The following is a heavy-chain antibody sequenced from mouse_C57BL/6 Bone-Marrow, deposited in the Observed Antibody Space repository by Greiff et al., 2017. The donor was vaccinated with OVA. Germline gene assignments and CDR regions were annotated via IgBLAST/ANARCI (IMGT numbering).Heavy chain of an antibody. V-gene: IGHV1-20*01. J-gene: IGHJ3*01. D-gene: IGHD2-3*01. CDR2: INPYNGDT. CDR3: ARGLGYYRFAY. Sequence: EVMLQQSGPELVKPGDSVKISCKASGYSFTGYFMNWVMQSHGKSLEWIGRINPYNGDTFYNQKFKGKATLTVDKSSSTAHMELRSLTSEDSAVDYCARGLGYYRFAYWGQGTLVTVSA. CDR1: GYSFTGYF.